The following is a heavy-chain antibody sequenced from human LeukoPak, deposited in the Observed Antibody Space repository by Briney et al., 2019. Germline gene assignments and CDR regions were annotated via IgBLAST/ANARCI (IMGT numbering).Heavy chain of an antibody. J-gene: IGHJ3*02. CDR2: IYYSGST. Sequence: SETLSLTCTVSGGSISSSSYYWGWIRQPPGKGLEWIGSIYYSGSTYYNPSLKSRVTISVDTSKNQFSLKLSSVTAADTAVYYCARGKSGFDAFGIWGQGTMVTVSS. V-gene: IGHV4-39*07. D-gene: IGHD5-12*01. CDR3: ARGKSGFDAFGI. CDR1: GGSISSSSYY.